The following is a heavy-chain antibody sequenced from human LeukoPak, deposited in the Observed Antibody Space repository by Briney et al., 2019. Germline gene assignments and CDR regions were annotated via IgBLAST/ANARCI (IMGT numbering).Heavy chain of an antibody. CDR3: ARGRRRITIFGVVIMGVSYFDY. CDR1: GYSISSGYY. V-gene: IGHV4-38-2*02. J-gene: IGHJ4*02. CDR2: IYHSGST. D-gene: IGHD3-3*01. Sequence: SETLSLTCTVSGYSISSGYYWGWIRQPPGKGLEWIGSIYHSGSTYYNPSLKSRVTISVDTSKNQFSLKLSSVTAADTAVYYCARGRRRITIFGVVIMGVSYFDYWGQGTLVTVSS.